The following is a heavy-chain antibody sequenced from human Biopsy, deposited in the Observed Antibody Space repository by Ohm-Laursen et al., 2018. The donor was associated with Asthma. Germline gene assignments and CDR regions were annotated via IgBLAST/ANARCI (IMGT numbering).Heavy chain of an antibody. J-gene: IGHJ3*02. Sequence: SVKVPCKASGYTFINYAIHWVRQAPGQRLEWMGWINAGNGNTKYSQKFQGRVTITRDTSASTAYMDLSSLRSEDTAVYYCARTYYDFLTGQVNDVFAIWGQGTMVTVSS. CDR2: INAGNGNT. CDR3: ARTYYDFLTGQVNDVFAI. V-gene: IGHV1-3*01. CDR1: GYTFINYA. D-gene: IGHD3-9*01.